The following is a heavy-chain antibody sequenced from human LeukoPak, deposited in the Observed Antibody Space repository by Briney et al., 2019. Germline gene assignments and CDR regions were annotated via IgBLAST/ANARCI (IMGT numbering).Heavy chain of an antibody. Sequence: GGSLRLSCAASGFTFSSYAMSWVRQAPGKGLEWVSAISGTGSSSYSADSVKGRFTISRDNSKNTLYLQMNSLRAEDTAVYYCARDTGNYDSSGYYYGLLDYWGQGTLVTVSS. CDR2: ISGTGSSS. V-gene: IGHV3-23*01. CDR3: ARDTGNYDSSGYYYGLLDY. CDR1: GFTFSSYA. J-gene: IGHJ4*02. D-gene: IGHD3-22*01.